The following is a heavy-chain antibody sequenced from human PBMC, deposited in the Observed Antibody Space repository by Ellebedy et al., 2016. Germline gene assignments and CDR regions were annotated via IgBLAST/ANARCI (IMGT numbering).Heavy chain of an antibody. CDR1: GFTFSTYW. V-gene: IGHV3-7*01. CDR3: GAGGGWLSDY. J-gene: IGHJ4*02. D-gene: IGHD6-19*01. CDR2: IKQDGSGK. Sequence: GESLKISCAASGFTFSTYWMTWVRQAPGKGLEWVANIKQDGSGKYYVDSVKGRFTISRDNAKGSLYLQMTRLRVEDTAVYYCGAGGGWLSDYWGQGTLVTVSS.